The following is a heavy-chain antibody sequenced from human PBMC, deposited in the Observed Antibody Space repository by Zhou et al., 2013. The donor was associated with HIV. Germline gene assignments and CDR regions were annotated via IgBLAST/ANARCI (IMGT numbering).Heavy chain of an antibody. CDR3: ARVTTLHPWWFDS. J-gene: IGHJ5*01. V-gene: IGHV1-46*01. CDR1: GYTFSNYY. Sequence: QVQLVQSGAEVHKPGASVRISCKASGYTFSNYYLHWVRQAPGQGPEWMGIINPSSGTVSYAQRLQGRVTITADKSTTTSYMDLSSLRSDDTAVYYCARVTTLHPWWFDSWGQGSLVTVSS. CDR2: INPSSGTV. D-gene: IGHD4-17*01.